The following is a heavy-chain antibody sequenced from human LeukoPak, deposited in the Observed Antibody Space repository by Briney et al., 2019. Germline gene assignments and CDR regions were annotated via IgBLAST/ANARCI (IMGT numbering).Heavy chain of an antibody. CDR1: GFTFSSYA. CDR3: AKWGILIFRPWFDP. D-gene: IGHD3-16*01. CDR2: ISGSGGST. J-gene: IGHJ5*02. V-gene: IGHV3-23*01. Sequence: GGSLRLSCAASGFTFSSYAMSWVRQAPGKGLEWVSAISGSGGSTYYADSVKGRFTISRDNSKNTLYLQMNSLRAEDAAVYYCAKWGILIFRPWFDPWGQGTLVTVSS.